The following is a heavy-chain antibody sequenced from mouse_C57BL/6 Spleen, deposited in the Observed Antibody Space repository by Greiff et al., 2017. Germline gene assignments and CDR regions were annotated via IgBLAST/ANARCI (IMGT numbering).Heavy chain of an antibody. V-gene: IGHV1-39*01. CDR1: GYSFTDYN. D-gene: IGHD3-2*02. CDR2: INPNYGTT. Sequence: EVQLQQSGPELVKPGASVKISCKASGYSFTDYNMNWVKQSNGKSLEWIGVINPNYGTTSYNQKFKGKATLTVDQSSSTAYMQLNSLTSEDSAVXYCARHLRLRKEYAMDYWGQGTSVTVSS. CDR3: ARHLRLRKEYAMDY. J-gene: IGHJ4*01.